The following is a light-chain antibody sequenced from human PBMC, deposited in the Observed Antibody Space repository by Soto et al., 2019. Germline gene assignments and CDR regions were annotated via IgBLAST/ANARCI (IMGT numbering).Light chain of an antibody. V-gene: IGLV2-14*01. J-gene: IGLJ2*01. CDR3: SSYTSSSTPVV. Sequence: QSALTQPRSVSGSPGQSVTFSCIGTSSDIGTYNFVSWYQQHPGKAPKLMIYEVSNRPSGVSNRFSGSKSGNTASLTISGLQAEDEADYYCSSYTSSSTPVVFGGGTKLTVL. CDR1: SSDIGTYNF. CDR2: EVS.